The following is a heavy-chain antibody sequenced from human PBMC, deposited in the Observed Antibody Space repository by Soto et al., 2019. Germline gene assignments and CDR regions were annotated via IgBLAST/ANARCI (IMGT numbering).Heavy chain of an antibody. CDR3: AKVSSAWYAGFFDL. CDR2: LSDSGGSI. D-gene: IGHD2-8*01. J-gene: IGHJ4*02. Sequence: PGGSLRLSCAASGFSFSDYCMSWIRQAPGKGLEWVSGLSDSGGSIYYADSVKGRFTISRDNSMNTLYLQMNTLRAEDTAVYYSAKVSSAWYAGFFDLWGQGTLVTVSS. CDR1: GFSFSDYC. V-gene: IGHV3-23*01.